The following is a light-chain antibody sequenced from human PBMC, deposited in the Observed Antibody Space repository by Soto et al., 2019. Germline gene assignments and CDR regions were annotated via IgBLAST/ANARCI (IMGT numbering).Light chain of an antibody. CDR1: QSVSYN. V-gene: IGKV3-15*01. CDR3: QQYKNWPPLT. CDR2: GAF. Sequence: EIVMTQSPATRSVSPGETATLSCKASQSVSYNLAWYQQKPGQGPRLLIYGAFTRATGIPARFSGSGSGTEFTLTIRSLQSEDFAVYYCQQYKNWPPLTFGGGTKVEIK. J-gene: IGKJ4*01.